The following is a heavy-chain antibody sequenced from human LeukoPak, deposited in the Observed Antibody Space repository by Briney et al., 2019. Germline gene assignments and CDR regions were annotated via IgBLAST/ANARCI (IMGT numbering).Heavy chain of an antibody. J-gene: IGHJ4*02. CDR3: AREPPYSGYDLAWDY. CDR1: GFTFSDYY. CDR2: ISSSGSTI. V-gene: IGHV3-11*04. Sequence: GGSLRLSCAASGFTFSDYYMSWIRQAPGKGLEWVSYISSSGSTIYYADSVKGRFTISRDNAKNSLYLQMNSLRDEDTAVYYCAREPPYSGYDLAWDYWGQGTLVTVSS. D-gene: IGHD5-12*01.